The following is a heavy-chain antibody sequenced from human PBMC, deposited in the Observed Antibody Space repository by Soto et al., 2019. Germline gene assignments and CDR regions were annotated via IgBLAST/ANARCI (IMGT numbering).Heavy chain of an antibody. Sequence: PSETLSLTCAVYGGSFSGYYWSWIRQPPGKGLEWIGEINHSGSTNYNPSLKSRVTISVDTSKNQFSLKLSSVTAADTAVYYCARGRRGYDFFGGRPRRTNQYFQHWGQGTLVTVSS. CDR3: ARGRRGYDFFGGRPRRTNQYFQH. CDR1: GGSFSGYY. V-gene: IGHV4-34*01. CDR2: INHSGST. D-gene: IGHD3-3*01. J-gene: IGHJ1*01.